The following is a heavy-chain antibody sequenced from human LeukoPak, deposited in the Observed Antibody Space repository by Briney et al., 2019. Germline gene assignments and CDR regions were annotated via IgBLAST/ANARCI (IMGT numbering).Heavy chain of an antibody. CDR3: ARDAVDTANAV. CDR1: GFTFTTYW. V-gene: IGHV3-74*01. CDR2: NSDGSIT. D-gene: IGHD5-18*01. J-gene: IGHJ6*02. Sequence: PGGSLRLSCAASGFTFTTYWMHWVRQAPGKGLVWVSHNSDGSITSYADSVKGRFTISRDNAKNTLYLQMNSLRAEDTAVYYCARDAVDTANAVWGQGTTVTVSS.